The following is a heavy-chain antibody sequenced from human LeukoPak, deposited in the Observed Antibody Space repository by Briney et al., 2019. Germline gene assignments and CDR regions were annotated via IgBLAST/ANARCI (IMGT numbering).Heavy chain of an antibody. CDR3: ARTRSDCSGGSCYSFFDY. J-gene: IGHJ4*02. Sequence: SETLSLTCTVSGGSISSYYWSWIRQPPGKGLEWIGYIYYSGSTNYNPSLKSRVTISVDTSKNQFSLKLSSVTAADTAVYYCARTRSDCSGGSCYSFFDYWGQGTLVTVSS. D-gene: IGHD2-15*01. V-gene: IGHV4-59*01. CDR2: IYYSGST. CDR1: GGSISSYY.